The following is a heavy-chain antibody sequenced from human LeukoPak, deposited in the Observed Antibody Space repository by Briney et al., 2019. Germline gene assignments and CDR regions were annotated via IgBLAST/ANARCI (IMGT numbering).Heavy chain of an antibody. CDR3: ARASWISTADAVC. D-gene: IGHD2-2*03. CDR1: GLTVITSY. CDR2: IFSGGST. V-gene: IGHV3-53*01. J-gene: IGHJ4*02. Sequence: GSLSLSFAASGLTVITSYLNWVRQAPGKGLEWVSLIFSGGSTYYAYSVRGRFTLSRDISRNTVYLQLNNLRVEDTATYYCARASWISTADAVCWGQGTQVTVSS.